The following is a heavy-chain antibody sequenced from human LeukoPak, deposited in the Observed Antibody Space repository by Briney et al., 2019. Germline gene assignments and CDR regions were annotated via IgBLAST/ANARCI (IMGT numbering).Heavy chain of an antibody. D-gene: IGHD1-1*01. CDR3: ARRMESADY. CDR2: IYYSGST. Sequence: PSETLSLTCTVSGGSISSYYWSWIRQPPGKGLEWIGYIYYSGSTNYNPSLKSRVTISVDTSKNQFSLKLSSVTAADTAVYYCARRMESADYWGQGTLVTVSS. J-gene: IGHJ4*02. V-gene: IGHV4-59*01. CDR1: GGSISSYY.